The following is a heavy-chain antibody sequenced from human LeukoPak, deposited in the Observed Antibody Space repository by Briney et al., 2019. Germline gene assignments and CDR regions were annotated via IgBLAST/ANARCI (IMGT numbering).Heavy chain of an antibody. CDR1: GFTFSSYA. CDR3: AQPLPRSPETAAARAFGN. CDR2: ISDSGGST. V-gene: IGHV3-23*01. Sequence: GGSLRLSCAASGFTFSSYAMSWVRQAPGEGLEWVSAISDSGGSTYYADSVKGRFTISRDNSMNTLYLRMNSLRAEDTAVYYCAQPLPRSPETAAARAFGNWGQGSLVTVSS. D-gene: IGHD6-13*01. J-gene: IGHJ4*02.